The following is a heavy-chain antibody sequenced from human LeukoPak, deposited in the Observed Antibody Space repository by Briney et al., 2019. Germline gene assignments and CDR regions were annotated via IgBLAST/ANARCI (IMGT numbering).Heavy chain of an antibody. D-gene: IGHD3-3*01. CDR1: GFTFSSYA. Sequence: GGSLRLSCAASGFTFSSYAMHWVRQAPGKGLEWVAVISYDGSNKYYADSVKGRFTISRDNSKNTLYLQMNSLRAEDTAVYYCARDDRSGSRAFDIWGQGTMVTVSS. V-gene: IGHV3-30*04. CDR3: ARDDRSGSRAFDI. CDR2: ISYDGSNK. J-gene: IGHJ3*02.